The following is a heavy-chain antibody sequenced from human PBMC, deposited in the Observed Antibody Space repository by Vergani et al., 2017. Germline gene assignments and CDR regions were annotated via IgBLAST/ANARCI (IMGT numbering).Heavy chain of an antibody. J-gene: IGHJ3*02. V-gene: IGHV3-30*03. Sequence: QVHLVESGGGVVQPGRSLRLSCVVSGFTSSYYGMHWVRQAPGKGLEWVAVISYDGSNKYYADSVKGRFTISRDNSKNTLYLQMNSLRAEDTAVYYCARGLRSYDFWSGYYNPDHDAFDIWGQGTMVTVSS. CDR3: ARGLRSYDFWSGYYNPDHDAFDI. D-gene: IGHD3-3*01. CDR2: ISYDGSNK. CDR1: GFTSSYYG.